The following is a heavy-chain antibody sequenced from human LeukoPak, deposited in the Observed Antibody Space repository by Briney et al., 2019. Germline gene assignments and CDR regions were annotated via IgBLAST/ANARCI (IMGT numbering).Heavy chain of an antibody. V-gene: IGHV1-18*01. D-gene: IGHD6-19*01. CDR1: GYTFTNYG. J-gene: IGHJ4*02. CDR3: ATTPPGVEAGTLDY. Sequence: GASVKVSCKASGYTFTNYGITWVRQAPGQGLEWMGWISAYNGDTDYAQEFQGRVTMTTDTSTSTVYMELRSLRSDDTAIYYCATTPPGVEAGTLDYWGQGTLVTVSS. CDR2: ISAYNGDT.